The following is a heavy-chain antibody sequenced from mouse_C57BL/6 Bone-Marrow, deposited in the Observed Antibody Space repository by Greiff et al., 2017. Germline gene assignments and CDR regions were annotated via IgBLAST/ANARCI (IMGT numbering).Heavy chain of an antibody. Sequence: EVHLVESGGGLVQPKGSLKLSCAASGFSFNTYAMNWVRQAPGKGLEWVARIRSKSNNYATYYADSVKDRFTISRDDSESMLYLQMNNLKTEDTAMYYCVRLLRRAMDYWGQGTSVTVSS. CDR2: IRSKSNNYAT. CDR3: VRLLRRAMDY. CDR1: GFSFNTYA. V-gene: IGHV10-1*01. D-gene: IGHD1-1*01. J-gene: IGHJ4*01.